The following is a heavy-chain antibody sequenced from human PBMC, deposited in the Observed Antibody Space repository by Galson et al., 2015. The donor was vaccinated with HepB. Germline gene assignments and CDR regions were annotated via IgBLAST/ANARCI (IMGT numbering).Heavy chain of an antibody. CDR2: IDPNSPYI. J-gene: IGHJ4*02. CDR1: GFPFRNYS. V-gene: IGHV3-21*01. D-gene: IGHD1-26*01. Sequence: SLRLSCAASGFPFRNYSMNWVRQPPGRGLQWVASIDPNSPYIFYADSVEGRFTISRDNAKNSLHLQMHSLRGDDTALYYCARGETVGPTTGFDYWGQGTLVTVSS. CDR3: ARGETVGPTTGFDY.